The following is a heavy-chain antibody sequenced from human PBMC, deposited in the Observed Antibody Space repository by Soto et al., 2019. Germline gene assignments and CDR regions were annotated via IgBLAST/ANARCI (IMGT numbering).Heavy chain of an antibody. D-gene: IGHD6-19*01. CDR2: IWYDGSNK. J-gene: IGHJ4*02. Sequence: QVQLVESGGGVVQPGRSLRLSCAASGFTFSSYGMHWVRQAPGKGLEWVAGIWYDGSNKYYADSVKGRFTISRDNSKXXLXXKMNSLRGGDTAVYYSARECAGDSGGWHQRGGFDYWGQGTLVTVSS. CDR3: ARECAGDSGGWHQRGGFDY. CDR1: GFTFSSYG. V-gene: IGHV3-33*01.